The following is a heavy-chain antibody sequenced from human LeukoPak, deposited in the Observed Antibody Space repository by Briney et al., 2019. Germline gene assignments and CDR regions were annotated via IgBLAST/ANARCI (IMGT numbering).Heavy chain of an antibody. V-gene: IGHV3-21*01. D-gene: IGHD6-25*01. CDR2: ISSSSSYI. CDR3: AQAAG. CDR1: GFAFSSDG. Sequence: GGSLRLSCAASGFAFSSDGMNWGRRGPGKGLEWVSSISSSSSYIYYADSVKGRFTISRDNAKNSLFLQMNSLRAEDTAVYYCAQAAGWGQGTLVTVSS. J-gene: IGHJ4*02.